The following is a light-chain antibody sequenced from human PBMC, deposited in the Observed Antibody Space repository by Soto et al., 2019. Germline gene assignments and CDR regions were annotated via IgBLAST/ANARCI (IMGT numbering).Light chain of an antibody. CDR1: QSVSRK. V-gene: IGKV3-20*01. CDR3: QQYGSSPWT. J-gene: IGKJ1*01. Sequence: EILMTQSPATVSVSPGERATLSGRASQSVSRKLAWYPHTPGQAPRLLIYDTSTRAADIPARFSGSGAGPDCTRTISRLEPEDVAVDYCQQYGSSPWTFGQGTKV. CDR2: DTS.